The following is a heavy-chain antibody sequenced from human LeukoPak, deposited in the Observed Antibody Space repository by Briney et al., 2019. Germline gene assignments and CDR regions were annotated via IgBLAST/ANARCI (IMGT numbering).Heavy chain of an antibody. CDR3: ARDRYCSTTSCSPTGLAY. J-gene: IGHJ4*02. CDR2: ISSSGSTI. Sequence: GGSLRLSCAASGFTFSSYEMNWVRQAPGKGLEWVSYISSSGSTIYYADSVKGRFTISRDNAKNSLYLQMNSLRAEDTAVYYCARDRYCSTTSCSPTGLAYWDQGTLVTVSS. CDR1: GFTFSSYE. V-gene: IGHV3-48*03. D-gene: IGHD2-2*01.